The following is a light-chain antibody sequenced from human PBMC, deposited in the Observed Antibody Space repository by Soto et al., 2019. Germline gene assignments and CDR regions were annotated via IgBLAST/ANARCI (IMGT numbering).Light chain of an antibody. CDR3: QQYYSTPWT. CDR1: QFINKY. Sequence: DIQMTQSPSTLSASVGDRVTITCRASQFINKYLNWYQQKPGKAPKLLIYVASTLQGGVPSRFSGSRSGTDSTLTINSVQPEDIATYYCQQYYSTPWTFGQGTKVDIK. J-gene: IGKJ1*01. CDR2: VAS. V-gene: IGKV1-39*01.